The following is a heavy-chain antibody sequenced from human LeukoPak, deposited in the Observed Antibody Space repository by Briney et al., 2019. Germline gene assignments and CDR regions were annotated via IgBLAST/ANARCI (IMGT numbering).Heavy chain of an antibody. V-gene: IGHV4-39*07. D-gene: IGHD3-16*02. Sequence: SETLSLTCTVSGDSISSSSYYWGCIRQPPGRGLEWIGSVSYSGSTYYNPSLKSRVTISVDTSKNQFSLKLSSVTAADTAVYYCARSSWRLRLGELSPWGQGTLVTVSS. J-gene: IGHJ5*02. CDR2: VSYSGST. CDR1: GDSISSSSYY. CDR3: ARSSWRLRLGELSP.